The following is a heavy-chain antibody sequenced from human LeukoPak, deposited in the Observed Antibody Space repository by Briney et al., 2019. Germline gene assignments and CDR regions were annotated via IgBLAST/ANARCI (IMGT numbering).Heavy chain of an antibody. Sequence: GGSLRLSCAASGFTFSTYAMNWVRQAPGKGLEWVAVISYDGSKKYYADSVKGRFTISRDNSKNTLYLQMNSLRAEDTAVYYCARAFNLGYCSSTSCYDGGFDIWGQGTMVTVSS. D-gene: IGHD2-2*01. J-gene: IGHJ3*02. CDR2: ISYDGSKK. V-gene: IGHV3-30-3*01. CDR3: ARAFNLGYCSSTSCYDGGFDI. CDR1: GFTFSTYA.